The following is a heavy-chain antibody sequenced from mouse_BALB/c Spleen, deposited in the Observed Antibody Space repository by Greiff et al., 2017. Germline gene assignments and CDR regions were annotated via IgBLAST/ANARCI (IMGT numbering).Heavy chain of an antibody. V-gene: IGHV5-6-3*01. CDR2: INSNGGST. D-gene: IGHD2-2*01. Sequence: DVMLVESGGGLVQPGGSLKLSCAASGFTFSSYGMSWVRQTPDKRLELVATINSNGGSTYYPDSVKGRFTISRDNAKNTLYLQMSSLKSEDTAMYYCARGGLPYAMDYWGQGTSVTVSS. CDR3: ARGGLPYAMDY. J-gene: IGHJ4*01. CDR1: GFTFSSYG.